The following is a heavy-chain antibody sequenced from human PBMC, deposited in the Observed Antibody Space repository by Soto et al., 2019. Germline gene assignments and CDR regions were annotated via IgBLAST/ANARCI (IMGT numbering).Heavy chain of an antibody. CDR3: AVYEDAFDI. CDR2: ISYDGSNK. Sequence: PGGSLRLSCAASGFTFSSYGIHWVRQAPGKGLEWVAVISYDGSNKYYADSVKGRFTISRDNSKNTLYLQMNSLRAEDTAVYYCAVYEDAFDIWGQGTMVTVSS. CDR1: GFTFSSYG. V-gene: IGHV3-30*03. D-gene: IGHD3-3*01. J-gene: IGHJ3*02.